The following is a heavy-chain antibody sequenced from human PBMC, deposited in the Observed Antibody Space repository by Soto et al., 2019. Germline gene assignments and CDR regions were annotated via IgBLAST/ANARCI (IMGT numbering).Heavy chain of an antibody. Sequence: GASVKVSCKASGYTFTSYGISWVRQAPGQGLEWMGWISAYNGNTNYAQKLQGRVTMTTDTSTSTAYMELRSLRSDDTAVYYCARPILTRDFGVVMEYFDYWGQGTLVTVSS. J-gene: IGHJ4*02. V-gene: IGHV1-18*01. CDR3: ARPILTRDFGVVMEYFDY. CDR2: ISAYNGNT. CDR1: GYTFTSYG. D-gene: IGHD3-3*01.